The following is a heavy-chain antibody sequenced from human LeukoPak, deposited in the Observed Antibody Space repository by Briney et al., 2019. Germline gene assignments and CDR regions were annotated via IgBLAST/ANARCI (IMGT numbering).Heavy chain of an antibody. CDR3: SRGSYDILTGYSTLGEY. J-gene: IGHJ4*02. V-gene: IGHV4-39*01. D-gene: IGHD3-9*01. Sequence: SETLSLTCTVSGGSISSSTYYWGWIRQPPGKGLEWIGSVYYTGSTYYNPSLKSRITILLDTSKNQISLKLSPVTAADTAVYYCSRGSYDILTGYSTLGEYWGQGTLVTVSS. CDR1: GGSISSSTYY. CDR2: VYYTGST.